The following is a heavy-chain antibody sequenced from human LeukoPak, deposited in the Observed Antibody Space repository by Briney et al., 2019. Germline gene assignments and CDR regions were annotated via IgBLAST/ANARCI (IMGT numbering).Heavy chain of an antibody. CDR1: GYSFSTYW. V-gene: IGHV5-51*01. D-gene: IGHD5-18*01. J-gene: IGHJ6*03. CDR3: ARHSAMDPYYYYYYMDV. CDR2: IYPGDSDT. Sequence: GESLKIFCKGSGYSFSTYWIGWARENPGKGLEWMGIIYPGDSDTRYSPSFQGQVTISADKSITTSYLQWSSLKASDTAMYYCARHSAMDPYYYYYYMDVWGKGTTVTISS.